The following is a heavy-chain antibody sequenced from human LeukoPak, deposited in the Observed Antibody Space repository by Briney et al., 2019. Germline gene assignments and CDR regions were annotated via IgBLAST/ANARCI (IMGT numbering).Heavy chain of an antibody. J-gene: IGHJ5*02. CDR2: IDPSDSYT. Sequence: GESLKISCKGSGYSFTSYWISWVRQMPGKGLDWMGTIDPSDSYTNYSPSFQGHVTISADKSISTAYLQWSSLKASDTAMYYCARGGKSAYGWFDPWGQGALVTVSS. CDR3: ARGGKSAYGWFDP. V-gene: IGHV5-10-1*01. D-gene: IGHD5-12*01. CDR1: GYSFTSYW.